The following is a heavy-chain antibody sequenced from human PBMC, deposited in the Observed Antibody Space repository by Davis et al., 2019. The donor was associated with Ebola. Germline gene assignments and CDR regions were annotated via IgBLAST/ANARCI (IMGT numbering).Heavy chain of an antibody. CDR1: GGTFSSYA. Sequence: AASVKVSCKASGGTFSSYAISWVRQAPGQGLEWMGGIIPIFGTANYAQKFQGRVTITADESTSTAYMELSSLRSEDTAVYYCARDPGSSSGYYYYRYYFDYWGQGTLVTVSS. D-gene: IGHD3-22*01. CDR3: ARDPGSSSGYYYYRYYFDY. J-gene: IGHJ4*02. V-gene: IGHV1-69*13. CDR2: IIPIFGTA.